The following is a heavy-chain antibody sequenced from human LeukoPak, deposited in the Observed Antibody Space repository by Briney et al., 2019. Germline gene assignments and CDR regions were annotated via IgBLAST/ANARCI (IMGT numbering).Heavy chain of an antibody. CDR2: ISYDGSNK. CDR3: ASEGYCSGGSCPHDAFDI. CDR1: GFTFSSYG. J-gene: IGHJ3*02. D-gene: IGHD2-15*01. V-gene: IGHV3-30*03. Sequence: GRSLRLSCAASGFTFSSYGMHWVRQAPGKGLEWVAVISYDGSNKYYADSVKGRFTISRDNSKNTLYLQMNSLRAEDTAVYYCASEGYCSGGSCPHDAFDIWGQGTMVTVSS.